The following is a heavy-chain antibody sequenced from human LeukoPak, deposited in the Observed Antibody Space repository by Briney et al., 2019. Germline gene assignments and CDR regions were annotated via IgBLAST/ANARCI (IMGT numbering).Heavy chain of an antibody. D-gene: IGHD3-9*01. Sequence: SETLSLTCAVYGGSFSGYYWSWIRQPPGKGLEWIGEINHSGSTNYNPSLKSPVTISVDTSKNQFSLKLSSVTAADTAVYYCARERRHYDILTGYYKYYFDYWGQGTLVTVSS. CDR1: GGSFSGYY. CDR2: INHSGST. J-gene: IGHJ4*02. CDR3: ARERRHYDILTGYYKYYFDY. V-gene: IGHV4-34*01.